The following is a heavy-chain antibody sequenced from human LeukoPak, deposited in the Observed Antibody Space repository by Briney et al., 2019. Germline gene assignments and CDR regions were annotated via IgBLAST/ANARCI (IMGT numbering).Heavy chain of an antibody. J-gene: IGHJ4*02. CDR2: ISAYNGNT. CDR3: ARDNGDYWFDY. D-gene: IGHD4-17*01. V-gene: IGHV1-18*01. Sequence: ASVKVSCKASGYTFTSYGISWVRQAPGQGLEWMGWISAYNGNTNYAQKFQGRVTMTRDTSISTAYMELTRLRSDDTAVYYCARDNGDYWFDYWGQGTLVTVSS. CDR1: GYTFTSYG.